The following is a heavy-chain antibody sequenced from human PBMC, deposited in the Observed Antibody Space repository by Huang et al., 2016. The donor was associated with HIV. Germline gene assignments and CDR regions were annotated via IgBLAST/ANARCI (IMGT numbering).Heavy chain of an antibody. CDR3: VSHGSGTADY. Sequence: QVQLQESGPGLVKPSETLSLSYTVSGDYVSSAGYYWSWIRQPPGGGLECIGYSYFSAGTNYNPSLKARVTVSVDAAMNQFSLRLSSVTAAETAVYYCVSHGSGTADYWGQGALVTVSS. CDR2: SYFSAGT. V-gene: IGHV4-61*08. D-gene: IGHD3-10*01. CDR1: GDYVSSAGYY. J-gene: IGHJ4*02.